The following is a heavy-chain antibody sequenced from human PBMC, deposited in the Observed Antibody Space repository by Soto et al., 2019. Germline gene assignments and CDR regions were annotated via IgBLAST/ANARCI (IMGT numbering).Heavy chain of an antibody. J-gene: IGHJ6*02. D-gene: IGHD2-8*01. CDR1: GFTFSSYA. CDR2: ISYDGSNK. V-gene: IGHV3-30-3*01. CDR3: ARELDIALMVYGISNGMDV. Sequence: GGSLRLSCAGSGFTFSSYAMHWVRQAPGKGLEWVAVISYDGSNKYYADSVKSRFTMSRDNSKNTLYLQMNSLRAEDTAVYYCARELDIALMVYGISNGMDVWGQGTTVTVS.